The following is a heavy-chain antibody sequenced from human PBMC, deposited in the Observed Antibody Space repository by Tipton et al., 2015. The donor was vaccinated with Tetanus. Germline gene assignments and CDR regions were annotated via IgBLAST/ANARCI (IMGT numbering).Heavy chain of an antibody. V-gene: IGHV4-61*08. CDR2: VDHSGAT. CDR1: GSSISRSGHY. D-gene: IGHD4-23*01. Sequence: GLVKPSETLSLTCTVSGSSISRSGHYWPWIRQPPGKEPEWVGYVDHSGATNYHPSLKSRLAISADTPKNQFSLNLRSVISADTSIDYCTRDAGISGHWGQGSLVPVSS. J-gene: IGHJ4*02. CDR3: TRDAGISGH.